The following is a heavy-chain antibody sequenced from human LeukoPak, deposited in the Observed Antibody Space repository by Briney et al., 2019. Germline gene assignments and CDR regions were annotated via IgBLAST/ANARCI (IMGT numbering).Heavy chain of an antibody. CDR3: ARRFAPSRNDAFDI. Sequence: SETLSLTCTVSGGSINSSSYYWGWIRQPPGKGLEWIGTIYYSGSTYYNPSLKSRVTISVDTSKNQFSLKLSSVTASDTAVYYCARRFAPSRNDAFDIWGQGTMVTVSS. V-gene: IGHV4-39*01. D-gene: IGHD3-10*01. CDR1: GGSINSSSYY. J-gene: IGHJ3*02. CDR2: IYYSGST.